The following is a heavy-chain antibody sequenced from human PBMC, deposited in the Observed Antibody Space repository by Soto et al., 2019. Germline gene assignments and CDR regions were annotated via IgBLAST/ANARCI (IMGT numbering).Heavy chain of an antibody. D-gene: IGHD5-12*01. V-gene: IGHV1-69*08. J-gene: IGHJ4*02. CDR3: ARDRSGYAPPDY. Sequence: QVQLVQSGAEVKKPGSSVKVSCKASGGTFSSYTISWVRQAPGQGLEWMGRIIPILGIANYAQKFQGRVTITADKSTSTAYMELSSLRSEDTAVYYCARDRSGYAPPDYWGQGTLVTVSS. CDR1: GGTFSSYT. CDR2: IIPILGIA.